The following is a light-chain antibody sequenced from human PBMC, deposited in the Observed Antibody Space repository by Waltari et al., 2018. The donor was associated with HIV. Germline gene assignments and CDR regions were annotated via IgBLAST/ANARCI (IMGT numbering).Light chain of an antibody. CDR2: GAS. J-gene: IGKJ1*01. V-gene: IGKV3-15*01. CDR3: LQYNTWRT. Sequence: EIVMTQSPATLSVSPGERATLSCRASQSVSSYLAWYQQKPGQAPRLLIFGASTRATGIPARFSGSGSGTEFTLTISSLQSEDFAVYYCLQYNTWRTFGQGTKVEIK. CDR1: QSVSSY.